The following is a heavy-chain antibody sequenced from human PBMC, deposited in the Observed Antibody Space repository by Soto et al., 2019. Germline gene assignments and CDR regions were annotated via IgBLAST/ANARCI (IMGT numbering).Heavy chain of an antibody. D-gene: IGHD2-2*01. Sequence: PSETLSLTCTVSGGSISSGGYYWSWIRQHPGKGLEWIGYIYYSGSTYYTPSLKSRVTISVDTSKNQFSLKLSSVTAADTAVYYCARDSLPAASLDYWGQGTQVTVSS. CDR2: IYYSGST. J-gene: IGHJ4*02. CDR3: ARDSLPAASLDY. CDR1: GGSISSGGYY. V-gene: IGHV4-31*03.